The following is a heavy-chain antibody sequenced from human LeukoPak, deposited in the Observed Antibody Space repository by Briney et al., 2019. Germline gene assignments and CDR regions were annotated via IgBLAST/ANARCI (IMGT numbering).Heavy chain of an antibody. CDR3: ARDDYYGSGSPISDY. V-gene: IGHV3-30*03. CDR1: GFTFSSYG. D-gene: IGHD3-10*01. J-gene: IGHJ4*02. CDR2: ISYDGSNK. Sequence: GGSLRLSCAASGFTFSSYGMHWVRQAPGKGLEWVAVISYDGSNKYYADSVKGRFTISRDNAKNSLYLQMNSLRAEDTAVYYCARDDYYGSGSPISDYWGQGTLVTVSS.